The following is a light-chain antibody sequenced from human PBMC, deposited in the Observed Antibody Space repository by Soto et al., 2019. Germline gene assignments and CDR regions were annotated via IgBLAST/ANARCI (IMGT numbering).Light chain of an antibody. CDR3: QQYSNWHTIT. Sequence: LTQYPATLSLSPGERATLSCGASQTVGRSLAWYQQKPGQAPRLLISDASTRATGIPARFSGSGSATEFTLPISSLQSEDFAVYYCQQYSNWHTITFGHGTRLEIK. J-gene: IGKJ5*01. CDR1: QTVGRS. V-gene: IGKV3-15*01. CDR2: DAS.